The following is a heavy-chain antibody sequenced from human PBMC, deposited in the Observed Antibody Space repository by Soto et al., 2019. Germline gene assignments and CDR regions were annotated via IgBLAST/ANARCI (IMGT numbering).Heavy chain of an antibody. CDR2: IYYSGST. J-gene: IGHJ4*02. D-gene: IGHD3-22*01. CDR3: ARESAYYYDSSGYLDY. V-gene: IGHV4-30-4*01. Sequence: SETLSLTCTVSVGSISSCDYYWSWIRQPPGKGLEWIGYIYYSGSTYYNPSLKSRVTISVDTSKNQFSLKLSSVTAADTAVYYCARESAYYYDSSGYLDYWGQGTLVTVSS. CDR1: VGSISSCDYY.